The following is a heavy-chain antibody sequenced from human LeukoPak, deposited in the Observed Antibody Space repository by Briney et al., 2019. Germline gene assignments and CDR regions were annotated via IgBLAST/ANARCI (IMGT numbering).Heavy chain of an antibody. Sequence: GGSLRLSCAASGFTFSSYAMSWVRQAPGEGLEWVSAISGSGGSTYYADSVKGRFTISRDNSKNTLYLQMNSLRAEDTAVYYCAKDRRGGGYNWLDYFDYWGQGTLVTVSS. CDR3: AKDRRGGGYNWLDYFDY. CDR1: GFTFSSYA. J-gene: IGHJ4*02. V-gene: IGHV3-23*01. D-gene: IGHD5-24*01. CDR2: ISGSGGST.